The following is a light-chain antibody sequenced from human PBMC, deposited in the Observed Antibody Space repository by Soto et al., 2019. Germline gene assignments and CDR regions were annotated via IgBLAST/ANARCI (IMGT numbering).Light chain of an antibody. J-gene: IGLJ2*01. Sequence: QSALTQPASVSGSPEQSITISCSGTTSDVGGYNYVSWYQQHPGRAPKLLIHDVTIRPSGVSNRFSGSKSGNTASLTISGRQAEDESNYYCCSYTSSSTLVVFGGGTQLTVL. V-gene: IGLV2-14*01. CDR1: TSDVGGYNY. CDR2: DVT. CDR3: CSYTSSSTLVV.